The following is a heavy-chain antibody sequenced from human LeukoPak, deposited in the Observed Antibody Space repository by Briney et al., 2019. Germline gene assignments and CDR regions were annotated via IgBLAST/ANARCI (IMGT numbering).Heavy chain of an antibody. V-gene: IGHV4-59*01. Sequence: PSETLSLTCTVSGGSISSYYWSWIRQPPGKGLEWIGYIYYSGSTNYNPSLKSRVTISVDTSKNQFSLKLSSVTAADTAVYYCARGLLTGYYRPSDAFDIWGQGTMVTVSS. J-gene: IGHJ3*02. CDR2: IYYSGST. CDR3: ARGLLTGYYRPSDAFDI. CDR1: GGSISSYY. D-gene: IGHD3-9*01.